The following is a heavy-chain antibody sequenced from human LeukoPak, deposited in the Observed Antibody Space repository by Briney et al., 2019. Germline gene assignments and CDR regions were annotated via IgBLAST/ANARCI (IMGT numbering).Heavy chain of an antibody. CDR1: GFTFDDYA. V-gene: IGHV3-9*01. CDR3: AKDFWFDVDGDAFDI. CDR2: ISWNSGSI. Sequence: GGSLRLSCAASGFTFDDYAMHWVRQAPGKGLEWVSGISWNSGSIGYADSVKGRFTISRDNSKNTLYLQMNSLRAEDTAVYYCAKDFWFDVDGDAFDIWGQGTMVTVSS. D-gene: IGHD3-10*01. J-gene: IGHJ3*02.